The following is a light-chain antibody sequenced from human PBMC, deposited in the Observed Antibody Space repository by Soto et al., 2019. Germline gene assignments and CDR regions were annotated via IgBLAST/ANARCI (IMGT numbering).Light chain of an antibody. CDR1: QGVSAY. CDR2: AAS. J-gene: IGKJ2*01. CDR3: QQSYKTPHT. Sequence: DIQMTQSPTSLSACVGDRVTITCRASQGVSAYLLWYQQRQGRAPKLLIYAASNLLSGVPSRFSGCGSGTNFTLTITSLHPEDFATYYCQQSYKTPHTFGQGTKLETK. V-gene: IGKV1-39*01.